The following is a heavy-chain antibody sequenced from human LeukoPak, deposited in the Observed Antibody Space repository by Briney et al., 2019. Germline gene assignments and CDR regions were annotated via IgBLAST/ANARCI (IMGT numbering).Heavy chain of an antibody. CDR3: ARQVGTFYFYYYMDV. CDR1: GGPIRSTSYY. CDR2: IFYSGST. Sequence: SETLSLTCTVSGGPIRSTSYYWGWIRQPPGNELEWLGSIFYSGSTNYNPSLKSRVTITVDTSKNQFSLKLSSVTAADTAMYYCARQVGTFYFYYYMDVWGEGTPVTISS. V-gene: IGHV4-39*01. D-gene: IGHD1-1*01. J-gene: IGHJ6*03.